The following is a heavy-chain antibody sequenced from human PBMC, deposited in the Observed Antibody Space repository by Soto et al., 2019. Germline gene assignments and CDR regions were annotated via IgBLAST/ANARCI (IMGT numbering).Heavy chain of an antibody. D-gene: IGHD1-7*01. CDR3: GHRVTLMSTWNYGAFDF. J-gene: IGHJ3*01. CDR2: TYWDDDN. Sequence: QLTLKESCLPLGKPTQTLTLTCSASGLSITTYGVGVGWVRQPPGKALEWLGCTYWDDDNRYNPALTSRLTTTKDTYKNQTVLTMTNMDPADTATYFCGHRVTLMSTWNYGAFDFWGKGVWVTVPS. CDR1: GLSITTYGVG. V-gene: IGHV2-5*02.